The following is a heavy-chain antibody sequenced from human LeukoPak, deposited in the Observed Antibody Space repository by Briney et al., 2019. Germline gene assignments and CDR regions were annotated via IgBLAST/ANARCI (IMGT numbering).Heavy chain of an antibody. V-gene: IGHV1-8*03. D-gene: IGHD1-26*01. CDR1: GYTFTSYD. CDR2: MNPNSGNT. J-gene: IGHJ4*02. CDR3: ARGPDWELYFDY. Sequence: ASVKVSCKASGYTFTSYDINWVRQATGQGLEWMGWMNPNSGNTGYAQKFQGRVTITRNTSISTAYMELSSLRSEDTAVYYCARGPDWELYFDYWGQGTLVTVSS.